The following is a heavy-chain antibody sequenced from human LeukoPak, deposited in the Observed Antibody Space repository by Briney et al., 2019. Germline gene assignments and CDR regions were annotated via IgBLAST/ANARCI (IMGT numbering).Heavy chain of an antibody. D-gene: IGHD4-23*01. CDR3: ARDYLGGNPDAFDI. CDR1: GDSISSSSYY. Sequence: SETLSLTCTVSGDSISSSSYYWGWIRQPPGKELEWIGSIYYSGSTYYNPSLNSRVTISVDTSKNQFSMKLSSVTAADTAVYYCARDYLGGNPDAFDIWGQGTMVTVSS. V-gene: IGHV4-39*07. CDR2: IYYSGST. J-gene: IGHJ3*02.